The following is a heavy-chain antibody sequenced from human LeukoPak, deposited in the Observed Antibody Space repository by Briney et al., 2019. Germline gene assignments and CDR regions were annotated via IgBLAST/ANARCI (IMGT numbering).Heavy chain of an antibody. Sequence: SETLSLTCAVYGGSFSSYYWSWIRQPPGKGLEWIGEINHSGSTNYNPSLKSRVTISVDTSKNQFSLKLSSVTAADTAVYYCAIAVAGYFDYWGQGTLVTVSS. CDR2: INHSGST. D-gene: IGHD6-19*01. CDR3: AIAVAGYFDY. V-gene: IGHV4-34*01. J-gene: IGHJ4*02. CDR1: GGSFSSYY.